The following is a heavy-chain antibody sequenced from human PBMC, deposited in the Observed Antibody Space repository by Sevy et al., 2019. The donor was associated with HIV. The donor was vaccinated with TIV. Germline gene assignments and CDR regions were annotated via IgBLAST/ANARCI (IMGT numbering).Heavy chain of an antibody. CDR3: ARGPLFSPEYCSGGTCPTIDF. D-gene: IGHD2-15*01. V-gene: IGHV4-34*01. CDR1: DGSFSDYY. CDR2: VSQSGSA. J-gene: IGHJ4*02. Sequence: SETLSLTCAVSDGSFSDYYLAWIRQAPGKGLEWIGEVSQSGSANYNPSLRSRVIMSLDTSKNHVSLKLTSVTAADTAMYYCARGPLFSPEYCSGGTCPTIDFWSQGTLVTVSS.